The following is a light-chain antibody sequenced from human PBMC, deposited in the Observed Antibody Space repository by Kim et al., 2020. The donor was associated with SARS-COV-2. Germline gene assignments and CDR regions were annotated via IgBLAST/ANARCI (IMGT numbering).Light chain of an antibody. CDR2: FAS. V-gene: IGKV2-28*01. Sequence: EPASISCRSAQSLQHSNGDSFLDWYVRKPGHSPQPLIFFASNRASGVPDRFSGSGSGTDFILKISGVEPEDVGVYYCMQVLRAPLSFGQGTKLEI. J-gene: IGKJ2*01. CDR3: MQVLRAPLS. CDR1: QSLQHSNGDSF.